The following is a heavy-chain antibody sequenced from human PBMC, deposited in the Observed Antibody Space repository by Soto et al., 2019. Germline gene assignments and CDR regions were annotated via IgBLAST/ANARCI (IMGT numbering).Heavy chain of an antibody. CDR2: IYSGGST. D-gene: IGHD1-26*01. CDR3: ARGVVGARAAFDI. V-gene: IGHV3-53*01. CDR1: GFAVSSNY. Sequence: GGSLRLSCAASGFAVSSNYMSWVRQAPGKGLEWVSVIYSGGSTYYADSVKGRFTISRDNSKNTLYLQMNSLRAEDTAVYYCARGVVGARAAFDIWGQGTMVTVSS. J-gene: IGHJ3*02.